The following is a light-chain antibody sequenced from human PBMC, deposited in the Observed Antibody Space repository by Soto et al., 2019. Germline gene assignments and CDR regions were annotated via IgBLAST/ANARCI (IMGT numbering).Light chain of an antibody. CDR3: QQYNSYSWT. CDR1: QSISSW. V-gene: IGKV1-5*01. J-gene: IGKJ1*01. CDR2: DAS. Sequence: DIQMTQSPSSLSAYVGDRVTIAFRASQSISSWLAWYQQKPGKAPKLLIYDASSLESGVPSRFSGSGSGTEFTLTISSLQPDDFATYYCQQYNSYSWTFGQGTKVDIK.